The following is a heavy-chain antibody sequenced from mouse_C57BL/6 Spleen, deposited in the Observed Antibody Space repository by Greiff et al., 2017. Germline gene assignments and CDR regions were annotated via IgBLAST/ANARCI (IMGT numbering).Heavy chain of an antibody. CDR2: INPNNGGT. Sequence: EVKLMESGPELVKPGASVKIPCKASGYTFTDYNMDWVKQSHGKSLEWIGDINPNNGGTIYNQKFKGKATLTVDKSSSTAYMELRSLTSEDTAVYYCARKGAYYSLYYAMDYWGQGTSVTVSS. V-gene: IGHV1-18*01. D-gene: IGHD2-12*01. J-gene: IGHJ4*01. CDR1: GYTFTDYN. CDR3: ARKGAYYSLYYAMDY.